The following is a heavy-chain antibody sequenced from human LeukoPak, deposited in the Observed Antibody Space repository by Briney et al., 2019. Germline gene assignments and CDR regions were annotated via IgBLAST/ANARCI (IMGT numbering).Heavy chain of an antibody. CDR1: GYSISSGYY. V-gene: IGHV4-38-2*02. CDR2: IYHSGST. J-gene: IGHJ5*01. CDR3: ARSTYYSQFDC. Sequence: SETLSLTCTVSGYSISSGYYWGWIRQPPGKGLEWIGSIYHSGSTYYNPSLKSRVTISVDTSKNQFSLKLSSVTAADTAVYYCARSTYYSQFDCWGQGILVTVSS. D-gene: IGHD3-22*01.